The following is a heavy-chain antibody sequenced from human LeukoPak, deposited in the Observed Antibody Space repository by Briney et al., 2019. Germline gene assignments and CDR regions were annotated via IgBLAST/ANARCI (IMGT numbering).Heavy chain of an antibody. CDR1: GGSISSGDYY. D-gene: IGHD4-4*01. J-gene: IGHJ5*02. Sequence: SETLSLTCTVSGGSISSGDYYWSWIRQPPGKGLEWIGYIYYSGSTYYNPSLKSRVTISVDTSKNQFSLKLSSVTAADTAVYYCARDERGVTTDNWFDPRGQGTLVTVSS. V-gene: IGHV4-30-4*01. CDR2: IYYSGST. CDR3: ARDERGVTTDNWFDP.